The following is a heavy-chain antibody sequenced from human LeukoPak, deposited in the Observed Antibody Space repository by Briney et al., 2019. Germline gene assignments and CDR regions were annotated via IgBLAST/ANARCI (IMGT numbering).Heavy chain of an antibody. V-gene: IGHV4-59*01. CDR3: ARGRYFDWLLSDSDAFDI. CDR2: IYYSGST. J-gene: IGHJ3*02. Sequence: SETLSLTCTVSGGSISTYYWSWIRRPPGKGLEWIGYIYYSGSTDYNPSLKSRVTISVDRSKNQFSLKLSSVTAADTAVYYCARGRYFDWLLSDSDAFDIWGQGTMVTVSS. CDR1: GGSISTYY. D-gene: IGHD3-9*01.